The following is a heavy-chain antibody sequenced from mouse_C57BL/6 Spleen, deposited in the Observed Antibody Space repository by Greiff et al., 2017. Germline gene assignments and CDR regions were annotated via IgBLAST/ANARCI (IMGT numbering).Heavy chain of an antibody. J-gene: IGHJ3*01. D-gene: IGHD1-1*01. Sequence: QVQLQQSGPELVKPGASVKISCKASGYAFSNSWMNWVQQRPGKGLEWIGRIYPGDGDTTYNGKFKGKATLTADKSSSTAYMQRSSLTSEDSAVYFCARGEPYYGSSYVGFAYWGQGTLVTVSA. CDR3: ARGEPYYGSSYVGFAY. CDR1: GYAFSNSW. CDR2: IYPGDGDT. V-gene: IGHV1-82*01.